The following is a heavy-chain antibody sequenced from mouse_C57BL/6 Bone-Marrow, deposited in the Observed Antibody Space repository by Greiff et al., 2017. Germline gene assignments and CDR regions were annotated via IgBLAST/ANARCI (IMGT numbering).Heavy chain of an antibody. CDR3: ARSYYGSSLYYYAMDY. CDR2: INPSTGGT. D-gene: IGHD1-1*01. CDR1: GYSFTGYY. V-gene: IGHV1-42*01. J-gene: IGHJ4*01. Sequence: VQLQQSGPELVKPGASVKISCKASGYSFTGYYMNWVKQSPEKSLEWIGEINPSTGGTTYNQKFKAKATLTVDKSSSTAYMPLKSLTSEDSAVYYCARSYYGSSLYYYAMDYWGQGTSVTVSS.